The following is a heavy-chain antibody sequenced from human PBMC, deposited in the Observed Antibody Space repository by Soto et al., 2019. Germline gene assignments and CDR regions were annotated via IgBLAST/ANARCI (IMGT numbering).Heavy chain of an antibody. CDR2: INWNSRTL. J-gene: IGHJ4*02. CDR3: ARNYPNHGDYYFDF. V-gene: IGHV3-48*02. Sequence: QLVESGGGLVQPGRSLTLSCSASGFMFNDYGMNWVRQAPGKGLEWIAYINWNSRTLYYADSVRGRFTISRDNAERSLYLQMNSLRDDDTAVYYCARNYPNHGDYYFDFWGQGTLVAVSS. D-gene: IGHD4-17*01. CDR1: GFMFNDYG.